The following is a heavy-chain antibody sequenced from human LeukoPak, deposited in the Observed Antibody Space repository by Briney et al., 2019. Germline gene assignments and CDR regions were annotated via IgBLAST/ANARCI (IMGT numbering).Heavy chain of an antibody. CDR2: IKKDGSEK. D-gene: IGHD1-7*01. CDR3: ASGNYIY. Sequence: QPRGSLRLSCAASGFTLGSYWISWVRQAPGKGLEWVANIKKDGSEKNYVDPVKGRFTISRTNAKNSPYLQMDSLRAEDPAVYYCASGNYIYWGQGTLVTVSS. J-gene: IGHJ4*02. CDR1: GFTLGSYW. V-gene: IGHV3-7*01.